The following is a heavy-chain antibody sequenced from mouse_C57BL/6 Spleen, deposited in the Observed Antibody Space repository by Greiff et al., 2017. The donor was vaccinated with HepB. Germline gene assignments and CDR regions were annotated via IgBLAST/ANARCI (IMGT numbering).Heavy chain of an antibody. CDR1: GFTFSDYG. CDR2: ISSGSSTI. J-gene: IGHJ1*03. D-gene: IGHD1-1*01. V-gene: IGHV5-17*01. CDR3: ARGGTTQYFDV. Sequence: EVQLVESGGGLVKPGGSLKLSCAASGFTFSDYGMHWVRQAPEKGLEWVAYISSGSSTIYYADTVKGRFTISRDNAKNTLFLQMTSLRSEDTAMYYCARGGTTQYFDVWGTGTTVTVSS.